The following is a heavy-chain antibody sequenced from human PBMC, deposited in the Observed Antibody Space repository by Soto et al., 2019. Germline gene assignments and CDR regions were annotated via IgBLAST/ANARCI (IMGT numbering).Heavy chain of an antibody. V-gene: IGHV1-69*02. D-gene: IGHD3-16*01. CDR1: GYTFVTYT. CDR3: ARRPFGGRIAP. CDR2: IIPILGIA. J-gene: IGHJ5*02. Sequence: ASVKVSCKASGYTFVTYTISWVRQAPGQGLEWMGRIIPILGIANYAQKFQGRVTITADKSTSTAYMELSSLRSEDTAVYYCARRPFGGRIAPWGQGTLVTVSS.